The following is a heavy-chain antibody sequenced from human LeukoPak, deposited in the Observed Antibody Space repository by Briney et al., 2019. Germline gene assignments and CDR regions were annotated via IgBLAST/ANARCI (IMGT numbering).Heavy chain of an antibody. CDR1: GGTFTSYA. CDR2: IITILGVG. V-gene: IGHV1-69*04. Sequence: SGKVSCKASGGTFTSYAISWGRQAPGQGLEWMGRIITILGVGNYAQKFQGRVTITSDKSTSTAYMEMSSPRSADAAVYYCASGGQGPEAFDILRRATMLTVPS. CDR3: ASGGQGPEAFDI. J-gene: IGHJ3*02.